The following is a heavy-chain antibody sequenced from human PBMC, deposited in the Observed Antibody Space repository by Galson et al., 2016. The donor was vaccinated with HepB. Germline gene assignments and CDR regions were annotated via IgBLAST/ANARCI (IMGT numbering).Heavy chain of an antibody. Sequence: SLRLSCAASEFTFNSYSMNWVRQAPGKGLEWVSGIVGSGGHTYYADSVKGRFTISRDNSKNTLYLQMNSLRAEDTAVFYCAKDIPITVTTFVGFDYWGQGTLVTVSS. V-gene: IGHV3-23*01. CDR1: EFTFNSYS. D-gene: IGHD4-17*01. CDR3: AKDIPITVTTFVGFDY. J-gene: IGHJ4*02. CDR2: IVGSGGHT.